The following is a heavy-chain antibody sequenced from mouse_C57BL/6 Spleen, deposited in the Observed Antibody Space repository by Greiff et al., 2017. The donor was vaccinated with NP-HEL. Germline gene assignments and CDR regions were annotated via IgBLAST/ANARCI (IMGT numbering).Heavy chain of an antibody. Sequence: QVQLQQSGPELVKPGASVKISCKASGYSFTSYYIHWVKQRPGQGLEWIGWIYPGSGNTKYNEKFKGKATLTADTSSSTAYMQLSSLTSEDSAVYYCAREGDGFGTDYWGQGTTLTVSS. V-gene: IGHV1-66*01. CDR3: AREGDGFGTDY. J-gene: IGHJ2*01. D-gene: IGHD2-3*01. CDR1: GYSFTSYY. CDR2: IYPGSGNT.